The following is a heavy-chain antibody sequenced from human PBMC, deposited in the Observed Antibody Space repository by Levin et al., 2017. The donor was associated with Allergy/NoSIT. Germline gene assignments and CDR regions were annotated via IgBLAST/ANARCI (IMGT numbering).Heavy chain of an antibody. CDR2: IKSKTDGGTA. CDR3: TTYISSWYYFDN. V-gene: IGHV3-15*01. D-gene: IGHD6-13*01. Sequence: GESLKISCTVSGITFSNAWMSWARQAPGKGLEWVGRIKSKTDGGTADYASPVKGRFTISRDDSKNTLYLQMNSLKTEDTAVYYCTTYISSWYYFDNWGQGTLVTVSS. CDR1: GITFSNAW. J-gene: IGHJ4*02.